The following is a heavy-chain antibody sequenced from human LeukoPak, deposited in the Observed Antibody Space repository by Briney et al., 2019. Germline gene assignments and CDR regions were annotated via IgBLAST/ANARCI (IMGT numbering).Heavy chain of an antibody. CDR2: INPNSGGT. CDR1: GYTFTGYY. Sequence: ASVTLSCKASGYTFTGYYIHWLRQAPGQGLEWMGFINPNSGGTNYAQKFQGRVTMTRDTSISTAYMELSSLTSDDTAVYYCARDLEGYHYGSGNYPQWGQGTLITVSS. D-gene: IGHD3-10*01. J-gene: IGHJ4*02. V-gene: IGHV1-2*02. CDR3: ARDLEGYHYGSGNYPQ.